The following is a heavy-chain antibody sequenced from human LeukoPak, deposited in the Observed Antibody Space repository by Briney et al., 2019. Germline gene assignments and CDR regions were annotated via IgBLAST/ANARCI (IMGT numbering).Heavy chain of an antibody. D-gene: IGHD4-4*01. CDR1: GYTFTSYD. CDR2: MNPNSGNT. V-gene: IGHV1-8*01. CDR3: ARGGYSNYIYYYYGMDV. Sequence: PEASVKVSCKASGYTFTSYDINWVRQATGQGLEWMGWMNPNSGNTGYAQKFQGRVTMTRNTSITTAYIELSSLRSEDTAVYYCARGGYSNYIYYYYGMDVWGQGTTVTVSS. J-gene: IGHJ6*02.